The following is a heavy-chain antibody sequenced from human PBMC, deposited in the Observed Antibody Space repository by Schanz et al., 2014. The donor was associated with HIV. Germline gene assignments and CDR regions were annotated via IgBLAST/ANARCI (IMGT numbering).Heavy chain of an antibody. CDR1: GFTFRTFG. D-gene: IGHD1-20*01. CDR3: AKDQGDVTGTPFDY. CDR2: ISFDGINK. Sequence: QVQLVESGGGVVQPGRSLRLSCAVSGFTFRTFGMHWVRQAPGKGLEWVAFISFDGINKYYADSVKGRFTISRDNSKNTLHLQVSSLRTEDTAMYYCAKDQGDVTGTPFDYWGQGTLVTVSS. J-gene: IGHJ4*02. V-gene: IGHV3-30*18.